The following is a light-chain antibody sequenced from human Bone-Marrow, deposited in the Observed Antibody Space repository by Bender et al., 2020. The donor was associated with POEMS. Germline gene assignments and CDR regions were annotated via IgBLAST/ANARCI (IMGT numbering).Light chain of an antibody. Sequence: SYVLTQAPSVSVAPGQTAGITCGASNIGSKNVHWYQQKAGQAPILVVYDNKDRPSGTPERFSGSNSGNIATLTISGTQALDEAEYYCQGWDTSSVVVGGGTKLTVL. J-gene: IGLJ2*01. CDR3: QGWDTSSVV. CDR2: DNK. CDR1: NIGSKN. V-gene: IGLV3-21*02.